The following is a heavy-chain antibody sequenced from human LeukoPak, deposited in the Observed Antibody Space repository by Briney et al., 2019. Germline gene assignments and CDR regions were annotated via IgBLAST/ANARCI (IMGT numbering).Heavy chain of an antibody. CDR3: ARGGSSYYMDV. CDR1: GFTVISNY. J-gene: IGHJ6*03. Sequence: GGSLRLSCAASGFTVISNYMSWVRQAPGKGLEWVSVIYSGGNTYYADSVKGRFSISRDNSKNMMCFQMNSLRAEDTALYYCARGGSSYYMDVWGKGTTVTISS. D-gene: IGHD3-10*01. CDR2: IYSGGNT. V-gene: IGHV3-66*01.